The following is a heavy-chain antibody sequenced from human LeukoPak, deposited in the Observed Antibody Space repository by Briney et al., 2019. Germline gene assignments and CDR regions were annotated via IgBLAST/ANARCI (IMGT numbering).Heavy chain of an antibody. Sequence: SETLSLTCTVSGGSINAYYWXXXXXPXGXXLXWIXYVRDNGENNYNPSLKSRVXXXVDTANNQISLRLNFVTAADTAIYYCARQPANTAAFDIWGLGTMVTVSS. CDR2: VRDNGEN. CDR1: GGSINAYY. CDR3: ARQPANTAAFDI. J-gene: IGHJ3*02. D-gene: IGHD5-18*01. V-gene: IGHV4-59*08.